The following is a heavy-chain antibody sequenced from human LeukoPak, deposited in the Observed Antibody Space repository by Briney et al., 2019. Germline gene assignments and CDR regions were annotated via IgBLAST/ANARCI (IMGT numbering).Heavy chain of an antibody. CDR2: ISYDGSNK. D-gene: IGHD3-22*01. CDR1: GFTFSSYG. CDR3: AKGRYYDSSGYHTHYYFDY. V-gene: IGHV3-30*18. Sequence: GGSLRLSCAASGFTFSSYGMHWVRQAPGKGLEWVAVISYDGSNKYYADSVKGRFTISRDNSKNTLYLQMNSLRAEDTAVYYCAKGRYYDSSGYHTHYYFDYWGQGTLVTVSS. J-gene: IGHJ4*02.